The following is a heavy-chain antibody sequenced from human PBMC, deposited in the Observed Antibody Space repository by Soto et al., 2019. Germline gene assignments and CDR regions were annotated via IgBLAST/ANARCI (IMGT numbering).Heavy chain of an antibody. CDR3: AGIDSSGYYY. D-gene: IGHD3-22*01. J-gene: IGHJ4*02. CDR2: IYHSGST. Sequence: SETLSLTCTVSGGSISSSSYYWGWIRQPPGKGLEWIGSIYHSGSTYYNPSLKSRVTVSVDTSKNQFSLKLSSVTAADTAVYYCAGIDSSGYYYWGQGTLVTVS. CDR1: GGSISSSSYY. V-gene: IGHV4-39*01.